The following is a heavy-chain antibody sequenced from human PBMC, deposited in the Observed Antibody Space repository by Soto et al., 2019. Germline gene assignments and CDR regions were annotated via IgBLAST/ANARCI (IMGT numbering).Heavy chain of an antibody. J-gene: IGHJ3*02. CDR1: GFSLSTSGVG. V-gene: IGHV2-5*02. CDR2: IYWDDDK. D-gene: IGHD6-25*01. Sequence: QLTLKESGPALVKPTQTLTLTCTFSGFSLSTSGVGVGWLRQPPGKALEWLALIYWDDDKRYSPSVKSRLTITKDTSKNQVVLTMTNLDPVDTATYYCAHRGDSGSSRAFHIWGQGTMVTVSS. CDR3: AHRGDSGSSRAFHI.